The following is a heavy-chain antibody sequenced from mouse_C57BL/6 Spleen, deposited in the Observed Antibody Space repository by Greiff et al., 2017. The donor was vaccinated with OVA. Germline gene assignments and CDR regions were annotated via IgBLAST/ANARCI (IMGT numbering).Heavy chain of an antibody. CDR3: ARSTMITRGWFAY. CDR2: INPNNGGT. D-gene: IGHD2-4*01. CDR1: GYTFTDYN. V-gene: IGHV1-18*01. Sequence: VQLKESGPELVKPGASVKIPCKASGYTFTDYNMDWVKQSHGKSLEWIGDINPNNGGTIYNQKFKGKATLTVDKSSSTAYMELRSLTSEDTAVYYCARSTMITRGWFAYWGQGTLVTVSA. J-gene: IGHJ3*01.